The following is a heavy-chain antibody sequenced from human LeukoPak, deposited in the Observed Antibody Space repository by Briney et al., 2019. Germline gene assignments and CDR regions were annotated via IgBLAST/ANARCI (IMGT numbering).Heavy chain of an antibody. J-gene: IGHJ2*01. V-gene: IGHV4-59*01. CDR2: IYYGGSS. CDR1: CGSISSYY. D-gene: IGHD6-13*01. Sequence: PAETLSLTCTVSCGSISSYYWSWIRQPPGKGLEWIGYIYYGGSSNYSPSLKRRLTISVDTSKNQFSLKLSSVTAADTAVYYCARTYGSSGLGYFDLWGRGTLVTVSS. CDR3: ARTYGSSGLGYFDL.